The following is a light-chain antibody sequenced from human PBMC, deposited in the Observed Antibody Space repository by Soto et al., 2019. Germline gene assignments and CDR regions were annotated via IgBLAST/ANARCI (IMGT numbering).Light chain of an antibody. V-gene: IGLV1-44*01. J-gene: IGLJ2*01. Sequence: QSVLTQPPSASGTPGQRVTISCSGSTSNIGGNSVNWFQQLPGTAPKLLIYSNIQRPSGVPDRFSGSKSGTSASLAISGLQPEDEADYYCAAWDDSLNGVIFGGGTKVTVL. CDR1: TSNIGGNS. CDR2: SNI. CDR3: AAWDDSLNGVI.